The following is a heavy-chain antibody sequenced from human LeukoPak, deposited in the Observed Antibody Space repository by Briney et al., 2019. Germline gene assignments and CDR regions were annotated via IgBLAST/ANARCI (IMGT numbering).Heavy chain of an antibody. J-gene: IGHJ3*02. D-gene: IGHD2-21*01. Sequence: AGGSLRLSCAASGFIFSKYWMTWVRQAPGKGLEWVANIKRDGSVIHYVDSVKGQFTISRDNTKNSLYLQMDSLRAEDTAVYYCARDFNPSCGDNCYLDAFDIWGQGTMVTVSS. CDR1: GFIFSKYW. CDR3: ARDFNPSCGDNCYLDAFDI. CDR2: IKRDGSVI. V-gene: IGHV3-7*01.